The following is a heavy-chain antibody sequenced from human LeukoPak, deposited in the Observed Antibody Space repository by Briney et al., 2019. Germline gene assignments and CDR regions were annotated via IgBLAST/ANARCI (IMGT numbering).Heavy chain of an antibody. V-gene: IGHV4-59*01. D-gene: IGHD1-26*01. J-gene: IGHJ3*02. Sequence: SETLSLTCTVSGGSISSYYWSWIRQPPGKGLEWIGYIYYSGSTNYNPSLKSRVTISVDTSKNQFSLKLSSVTAADAAVYYCARDPSGSYYLSGAFDIWGQGTMVTVSS. CDR1: GGSISSYY. CDR3: ARDPSGSYYLSGAFDI. CDR2: IYYSGST.